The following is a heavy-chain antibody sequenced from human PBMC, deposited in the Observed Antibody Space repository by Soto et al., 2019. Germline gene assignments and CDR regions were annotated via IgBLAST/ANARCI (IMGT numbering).Heavy chain of an antibody. J-gene: IGHJ1*01. D-gene: IGHD2-21*02. CDR2: IIPIFGTA. V-gene: IGHV1-69*06. CDR1: GGTFSSYA. CDR3: ASTYCGGDCYPGYFQH. Sequence: VASVKVSCKASGGTFSSYAISWVRQAPGQGLEWMGGIIPIFGTANYAQKFQGRVTITADKSTSTAYMELSSLRSEDTAVYYCASTYCGGDCYPGYFQHWGQGTLVTVSS.